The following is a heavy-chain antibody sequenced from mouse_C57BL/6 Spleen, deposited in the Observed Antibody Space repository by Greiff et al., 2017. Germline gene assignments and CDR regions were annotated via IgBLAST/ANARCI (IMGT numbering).Heavy chain of an antibody. Sequence: VQLQQPGAELVIPGASVKLSCKASGYTFTSYWMHWVKQRPGQGLEWIGEIDPSDSYTNYNQKFKGKSTLTVDKSSSTAYMQLSSLTSEDSAVYYCARRGHYYGSSFDYWGQGTTLTVSS. V-gene: IGHV1-69*01. CDR1: GYTFTSYW. D-gene: IGHD1-1*01. CDR2: IDPSDSYT. J-gene: IGHJ2*01. CDR3: ARRGHYYGSSFDY.